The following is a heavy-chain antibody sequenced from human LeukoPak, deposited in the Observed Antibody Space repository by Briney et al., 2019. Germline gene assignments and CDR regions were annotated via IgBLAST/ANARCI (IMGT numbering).Heavy chain of an antibody. CDR3: ARTGGELAGRYVTHGYPMDD. CDR1: GGSISSYY. D-gene: IGHD6-19*01. V-gene: IGHV4-4*09. CDR2: IYTSGST. Sequence: SETLSLTCTVSGGSISSYYWSWIRQPPGKGLEWIGYIYTSGSTNYNPSLKSRVTISVDTSKNQFSLKLSSVTAADTSVHYGARTGGELAGRYVTHGYPMDDWGKGTTVTVSS. J-gene: IGHJ6*03.